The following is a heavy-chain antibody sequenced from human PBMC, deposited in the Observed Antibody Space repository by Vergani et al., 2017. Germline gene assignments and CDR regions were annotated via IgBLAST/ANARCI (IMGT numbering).Heavy chain of an antibody. Sequence: EVQLVESGGGLVQPGGSLRLSCAASGFTFSSYSMNWVRQAPGKGLEWVSYISSSSSTIYYADSVKGRFTISRDNAKNSLYLQMNSLRAEDTAVYYCAKDIRAAPIPAFDIWGQGTMVTVSS. CDR1: GFTFSSYS. J-gene: IGHJ3*02. D-gene: IGHD1-14*01. CDR3: AKDIRAAPIPAFDI. V-gene: IGHV3-48*01. CDR2: ISSSSSTI.